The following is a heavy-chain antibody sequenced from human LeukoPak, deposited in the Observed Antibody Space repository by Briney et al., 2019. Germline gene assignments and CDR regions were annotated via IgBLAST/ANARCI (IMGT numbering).Heavy chain of an antibody. CDR2: INHSGST. CDR3: ARQRWLQLGYFDY. J-gene: IGHJ4*02. Sequence: SETLSLTCAVYGGSFSGYYWSWIRQPPGKGLEWIGEINHSGSTNYNPSLKSRVTISVDTSKNRFSLKLSSVTAADTAVYYCARQRWLQLGYFDYWGQGTLVTVSS. CDR1: GGSFSGYY. D-gene: IGHD5-24*01. V-gene: IGHV4-34*01.